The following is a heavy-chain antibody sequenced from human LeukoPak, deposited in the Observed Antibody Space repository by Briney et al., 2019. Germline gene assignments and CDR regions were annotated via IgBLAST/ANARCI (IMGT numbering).Heavy chain of an antibody. J-gene: IGHJ6*03. V-gene: IGHV4-34*01. CDR1: RFTFSSYE. CDR3: ARGPSYFWSGYYHYYYYMDV. D-gene: IGHD3-3*01. CDR2: INHSGST. Sequence: SGGSLRLSCAASRFTFSSYEMNWIRQPPGKGLERIGEINHSGSTNYNPSLKSRVAISVDTSKNQFSLKLSSVTAADTAVYYCARGPSYFWSGYYHYYYYMDVWGKGTTVTVSS.